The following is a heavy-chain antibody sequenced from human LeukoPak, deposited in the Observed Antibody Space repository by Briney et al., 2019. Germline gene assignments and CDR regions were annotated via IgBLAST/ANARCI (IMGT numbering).Heavy chain of an antibody. J-gene: IGHJ1*01. Sequence: GGSLPQTFATSEFSFSTNWMHWVRQTPGKGLEWVAELNEDGSVKYYVDSVKGRFTISRDNAKSLLFLQMYNLRTEDTGVYFCANVPPGDVSHWGQGTLVTVSS. V-gene: IGHV3-7*01. CDR1: EFSFSTNW. CDR3: ANVPPGDVSH. CDR2: LNEDGSVK. D-gene: IGHD2-8*02.